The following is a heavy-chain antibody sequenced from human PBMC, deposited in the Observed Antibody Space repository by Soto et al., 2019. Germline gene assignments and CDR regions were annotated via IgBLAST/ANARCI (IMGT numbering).Heavy chain of an antibody. D-gene: IGHD1-26*01. Sequence: QVQLVQSGAEVKKPGASVKVSCKASGYTFTGYYMHWVRQAPGQGLEWMGWINPNSGGTSYAQKFQGWVTMTRDTSISTAYMELSRLRSDDTAVYYCARDVVGATGYFDYWGQGTLVTVSS. J-gene: IGHJ4*02. V-gene: IGHV1-2*04. CDR2: INPNSGGT. CDR3: ARDVVGATGYFDY. CDR1: GYTFTGYY.